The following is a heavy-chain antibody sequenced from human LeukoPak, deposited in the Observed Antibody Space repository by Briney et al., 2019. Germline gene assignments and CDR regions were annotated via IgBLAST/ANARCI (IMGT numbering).Heavy chain of an antibody. CDR3: ARVGSSGWYRLSMFDY. CDR2: IYYSGST. Sequence: SETLSLTCTVSGGSISSYYWSWIRQPPGKGLEWIGYIYYSGSTNYNPSLKSRVTISVDTSKNQFSLKLGSVTAADTAVYYCARVGSSGWYRLSMFDYWGQGTLVTVSS. J-gene: IGHJ4*02. V-gene: IGHV4-59*01. D-gene: IGHD6-19*01. CDR1: GGSISSYY.